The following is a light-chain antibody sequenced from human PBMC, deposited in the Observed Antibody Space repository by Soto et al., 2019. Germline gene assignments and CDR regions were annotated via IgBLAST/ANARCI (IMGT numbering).Light chain of an antibody. CDR1: SSDVGGYNY. CDR3: SSYTSSSTLVV. J-gene: IGLJ2*01. V-gene: IGLV2-14*01. Sequence: QSVLTQPASVSGSSGQSITISCTGTSSDVGGYNYVSWYQQHPGKAPKLMIYEVSNRPSGVSNRFSGSKSGKTASLTISGLQAEDEADYYCSSYTSSSTLVVFGGGTKLTVL. CDR2: EVS.